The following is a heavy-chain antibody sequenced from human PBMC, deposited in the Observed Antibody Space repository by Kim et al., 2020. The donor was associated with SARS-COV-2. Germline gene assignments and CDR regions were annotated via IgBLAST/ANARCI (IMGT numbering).Heavy chain of an antibody. CDR1: GFTFSDYA. CDR3: AKDEVGSTPLPLH. J-gene: IGHJ4*02. D-gene: IGHD1-26*01. CDR2: ISGSGDTT. Sequence: GGSLRLSCVASGFTFSDYAMSWVRQAPGKGLEWLSAISGSGDTTYYADSVKGRFTISRDKSKNTLYLQMNSLRPEDTAIYYCAKDEVGSTPLPLHLGQGILVTVSS. V-gene: IGHV3-23*01.